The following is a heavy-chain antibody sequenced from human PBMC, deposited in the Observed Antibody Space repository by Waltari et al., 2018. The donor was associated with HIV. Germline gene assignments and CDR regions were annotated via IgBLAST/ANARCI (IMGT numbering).Heavy chain of an antibody. D-gene: IGHD3-22*01. CDR1: GFTFPNGW. CDR2: IKSKTDGGTI. CDR3: TTHYYDRGY. Sequence: EVQLVESGGGLVKPGESLSLSCAASGFTFPNGWLNWVRQAPGKGLEWVGLIKSKTDGGTIDYAAPVKGRFTISRDDSRNTVYLQMNSLRTEDTAVYYCTTHYYDRGYWGQGTLVTVSS. V-gene: IGHV3-15*07. J-gene: IGHJ4*02.